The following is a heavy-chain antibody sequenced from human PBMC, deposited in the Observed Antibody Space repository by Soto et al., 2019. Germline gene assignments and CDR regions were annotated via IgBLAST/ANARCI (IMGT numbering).Heavy chain of an antibody. D-gene: IGHD5-12*01. Sequence: PGGSLRLSCAASGFTFSSYGMHWVRQAPGKGLEWVAVISYDGCNKYYADSVKGRFTISRDNSKNTLYLQMNSLRAEDTAVYYCAKDRGDGYNYFDYWGQGTLVTVSS. CDR2: ISYDGCNK. V-gene: IGHV3-30*18. J-gene: IGHJ4*02. CDR3: AKDRGDGYNYFDY. CDR1: GFTFSSYG.